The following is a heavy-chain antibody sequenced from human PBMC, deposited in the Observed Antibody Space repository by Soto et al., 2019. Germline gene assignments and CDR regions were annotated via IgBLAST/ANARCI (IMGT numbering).Heavy chain of an antibody. CDR3: TRRFSYGSGKYGIDL. J-gene: IGHJ6*02. V-gene: IGHV4-61*05. CDR2: ISNSGNT. CDR1: GGSISNNFYY. Sequence: XETLCLTGSVSGGSISNNFYYWTWIRQPPGKDLEWIGYISNSGNTAYNPSLNSRGTISVDKPKNQFSLKLSPVTAADTAVYYCTRRFSYGSGKYGIDLWGQGTTVTVPS. D-gene: IGHD3-10*01.